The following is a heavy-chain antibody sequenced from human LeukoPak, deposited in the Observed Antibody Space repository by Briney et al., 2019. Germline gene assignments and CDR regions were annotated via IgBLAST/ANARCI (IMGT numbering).Heavy chain of an antibody. D-gene: IGHD4-17*01. CDR2: IRSKAYGGTT. CDR1: GFTFGDYP. CDR3: TRIMTTVTHSFDY. Sequence: GRSLRLSCTASGFTFGDYPMSWVRQAPGKGLEWVGFIRSKAYGGTTEYAASVKGRFTISRDDSKSIAYLQMNSLKTEDTAVYYCTRIMTTVTHSFDYWGQGTLVTVSS. J-gene: IGHJ4*02. V-gene: IGHV3-49*04.